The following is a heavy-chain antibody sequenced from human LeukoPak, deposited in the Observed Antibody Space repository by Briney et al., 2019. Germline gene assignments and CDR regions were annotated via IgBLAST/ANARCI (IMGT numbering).Heavy chain of an antibody. D-gene: IGHD2-21*02. CDR2: ISYDGSNK. J-gene: IGHJ4*02. Sequence: GGSLRLSCAASGFTFSSYAMHWVRQAPGKGLEWVAVISYDGSNKYYADSVKGRFTISRDNSKNTLYLQMNSLRPEDTAVYYCAKDRERHIVVVTATLFDYWGQGTLVTVSS. V-gene: IGHV3-30*04. CDR1: GFTFSSYA. CDR3: AKDRERHIVVVTATLFDY.